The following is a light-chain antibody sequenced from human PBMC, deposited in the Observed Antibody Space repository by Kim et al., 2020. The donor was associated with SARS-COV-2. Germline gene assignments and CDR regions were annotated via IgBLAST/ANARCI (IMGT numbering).Light chain of an antibody. V-gene: IGKV3-15*01. CDR2: GAS. CDR1: QTVRSN. J-gene: IGKJ2*01. CDR3: QQYNDWPYT. Sequence: SGSPGESVTLSCRASQTVRSNLAWYQQKPGQAPRLLIYGASVRATSVPARFTGSGSGTEFTLTFSSLQSEDFAVYFCQQYNDWPYTFGLGTKLEIK.